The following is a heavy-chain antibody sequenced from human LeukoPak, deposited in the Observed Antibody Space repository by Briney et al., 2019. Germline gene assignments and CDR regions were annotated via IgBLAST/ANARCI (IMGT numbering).Heavy chain of an antibody. CDR2: IYYSGST. V-gene: IGHV4-39*01. CDR3: AGLQNYYDSSGSPAAEPLDY. J-gene: IGHJ4*02. D-gene: IGHD3-22*01. Sequence: SETLSLTCTVSGGSISSSSYYWGWIRQPPGKGLEWIGSIYYSGSTYYNPSLKSRVTISVDTSKNQFSLKLSSVTAADTAVYYCAGLQNYYDSSGSPAAEPLDYWGQGTLVTVSS. CDR1: GGSISSSSYY.